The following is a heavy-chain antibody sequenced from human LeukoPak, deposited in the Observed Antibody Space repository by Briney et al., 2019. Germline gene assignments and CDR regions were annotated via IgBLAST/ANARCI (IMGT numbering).Heavy chain of an antibody. Sequence: ASVKVSCKASGYTFTSYGISWVRQAPGQGLEWMGWISAYNGNTNYAQKLQGRVTMTTDTSTSTAHMELRSLRSDDTAVYYCARDFFSGSYFSGVGASDYWGQGTLVTVSS. J-gene: IGHJ4*02. CDR2: ISAYNGNT. CDR1: GYTFTSYG. D-gene: IGHD1-26*01. V-gene: IGHV1-18*01. CDR3: ARDFFSGSYFSGVGASDY.